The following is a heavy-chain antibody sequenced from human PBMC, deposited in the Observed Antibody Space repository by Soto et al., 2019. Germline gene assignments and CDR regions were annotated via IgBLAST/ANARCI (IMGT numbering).Heavy chain of an antibody. Sequence: GESLQISWKGSGYSSTSYWISWVRQMPGKCLEGLGRIDPRHSYTNYSPSFQGHVTISGDKSISPAFLQWSSLKASDTAMYYFARFYSTTYCPSYGIDLRGQGPMVT. CDR1: GYSSTSYW. J-gene: IGHJ6*02. CDR2: IDPRHSYT. V-gene: IGHV5-10-1*01. CDR3: ARFYSTTYCPSYGIDL. D-gene: IGHD2-21*01.